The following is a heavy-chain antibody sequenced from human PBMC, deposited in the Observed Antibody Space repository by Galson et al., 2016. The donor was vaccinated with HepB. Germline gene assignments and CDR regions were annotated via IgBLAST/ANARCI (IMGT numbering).Heavy chain of an antibody. CDR1: GGSIRSFY. CDR2: MYSSGST. V-gene: IGHV4-59*01. J-gene: IGHJ4*02. D-gene: IGHD1-1*01. Sequence: SETLSLTCTVSGGSIRSFYWSWIRQPPGKTLEWIGFMYSSGSTNYTPSLKSRVTISVDTSKNQFSLKLTSVTAADTAMYYCARHRGGGIEDFDYWGQGILVTVSS. CDR3: ARHRGGGIEDFDY.